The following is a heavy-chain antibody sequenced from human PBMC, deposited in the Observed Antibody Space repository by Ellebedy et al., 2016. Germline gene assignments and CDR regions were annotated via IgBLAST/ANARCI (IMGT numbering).Heavy chain of an antibody. CDR3: ARGSARQLWAKGGFDP. J-gene: IGHJ5*02. D-gene: IGHD5-18*01. CDR1: GGSISSSSYY. V-gene: IGHV4-39*01. CDR2: IYYSGST. Sequence: SETLSLXCTVSGGSISSSSYYWGWIRQPPGKGLEWIGNIYYSGSTYYNPSLSSRLNISLDTSKSQFSLKLSSVTAADTAVYYCARGSARQLWAKGGFDPWGQGTLVTVSS.